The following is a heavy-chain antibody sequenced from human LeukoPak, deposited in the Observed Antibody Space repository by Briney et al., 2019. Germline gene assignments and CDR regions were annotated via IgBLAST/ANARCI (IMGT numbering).Heavy chain of an antibody. Sequence: SETLSLTCTVSGGSISNYYWNWIRQRPGKGLEWVGHISYSGGTKYNPSLQSRLTILIDTSKNQFSLKLSSVTAADTAVYYCTSRDCSGGSCYYFDYWGQGTLVTVSS. CDR2: ISYSGGT. CDR3: TSRDCSGGSCYYFDY. D-gene: IGHD2-15*01. V-gene: IGHV4-59*12. CDR1: GGSISNYY. J-gene: IGHJ4*02.